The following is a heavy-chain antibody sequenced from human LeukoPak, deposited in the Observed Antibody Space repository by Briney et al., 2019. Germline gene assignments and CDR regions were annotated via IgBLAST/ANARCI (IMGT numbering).Heavy chain of an antibody. Sequence: PSEALSLTWTVSGGSISSYYWSWIRQPPGKGLERSGYIYYSGSTNYNPSLKSRVTISVDTSKNQSSLKLSSVTAADTAVYYCARFRHLSTVVTPAGFSNWFDPWGQGTLVTVSS. CDR3: ARFRHLSTVVTPAGFSNWFDP. CDR1: GGSISSYY. CDR2: IYYSGST. D-gene: IGHD4-23*01. V-gene: IGHV4-59*08. J-gene: IGHJ5*02.